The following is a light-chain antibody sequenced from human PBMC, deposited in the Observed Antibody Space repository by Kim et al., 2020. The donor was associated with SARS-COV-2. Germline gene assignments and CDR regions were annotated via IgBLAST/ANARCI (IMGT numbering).Light chain of an antibody. V-gene: IGKV3-15*01. J-gene: IGKJ1*01. Sequence: EIVMMQSPATLSVSPGERATLSCRASQSVSGNLAWYQQKPGQAPRLLIYGASTRATGIPARFSGSGSGTEFTLTISSLQSEDFAVYYCQQHNSWPRTFGQGTKVEI. CDR1: QSVSGN. CDR2: GAS. CDR3: QQHNSWPRT.